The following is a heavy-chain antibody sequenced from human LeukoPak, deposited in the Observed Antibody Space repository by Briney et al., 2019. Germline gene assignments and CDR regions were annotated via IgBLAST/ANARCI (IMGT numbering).Heavy chain of an antibody. CDR3: ARRLTQYDCFDP. J-gene: IGHJ5*02. CDR2: TYYRSTWYN. Sequence: SQTLSLTCAISGDSVSSNSATWNWIRHSPSRCLEWLGRTYYRSTWYNDYAVSVRGRITVNPDTSKNQFSLHLNSVTPEDTAVYYCARRLTQYDCFDPWGQGILVTVSS. V-gene: IGHV6-1*01. CDR1: GDSVSSNSAT. D-gene: IGHD2-2*01.